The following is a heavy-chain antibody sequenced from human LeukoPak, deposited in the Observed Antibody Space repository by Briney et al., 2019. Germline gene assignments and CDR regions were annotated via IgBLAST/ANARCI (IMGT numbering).Heavy chain of an antibody. D-gene: IGHD4-11*01. CDR2: IYTSGST. CDR3: ARHDYSNNGVFDY. V-gene: IGHV4-4*09. CDR1: GGSIISYY. J-gene: IGHJ4*02. Sequence: SETLSLTCTVSGGSIISYYWSWIRQPPGKGLEWIGYIYTSGSTNYNPSLKSRVTISVDTSKNQFSLKLSSVTAAGTAVYYCARHDYSNNGVFDYWGQGTLVTVSS.